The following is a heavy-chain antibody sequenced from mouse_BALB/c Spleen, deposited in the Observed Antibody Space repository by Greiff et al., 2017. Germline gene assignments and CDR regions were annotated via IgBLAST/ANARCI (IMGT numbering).Heavy chain of an antibody. V-gene: IGHV1-54*01. Sequence: QVHVKQSGAELVRPGTSVKVSCKASGYAFTNYLIEWVKQRPGQGLEWIGVINPGSGGTNYNEKFKGKATLTADKSSSTAYMQLSSLTSDDSAVYFCARGNWDGWYFDVWGAGTTVTVSS. CDR2: INPGSGGT. CDR1: GYAFTNYL. D-gene: IGHD4-1*01. J-gene: IGHJ1*01. CDR3: ARGNWDGWYFDV.